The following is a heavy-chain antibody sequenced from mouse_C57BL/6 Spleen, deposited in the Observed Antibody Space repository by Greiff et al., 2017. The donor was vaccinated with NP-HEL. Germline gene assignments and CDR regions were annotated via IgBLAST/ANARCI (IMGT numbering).Heavy chain of an antibody. CDR3: ARRSDDDAMDD. D-gene: IGHD2-12*01. J-gene: IGHJ4*01. V-gene: IGHV5-12*01. CDR2: ISNGGGST. CDR1: GFTFSDYY. Sequence: EVQVVESGGGLVQPGGSLKLSCAASGFTFSDYYMYWVRQTPEKRLEWVAYISNGGGSTYYPDTVKGRFTISRDNAKNTLYLQMSRLKSEDTAMYYCARRSDDDAMDDWGQGTSVTVSS.